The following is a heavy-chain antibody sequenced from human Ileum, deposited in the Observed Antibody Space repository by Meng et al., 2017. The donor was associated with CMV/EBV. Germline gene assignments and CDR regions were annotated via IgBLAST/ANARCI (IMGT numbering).Heavy chain of an antibody. Sequence: PGSPFPSYYMHWVRQAPGQGLEWMGIINPSGGSTSYAQKFQGRVTMTRDTSTSTVYMELSSLRSEDTAVYYCARVESYDFWSGHSYWGQGTLVTVSS. D-gene: IGHD3-3*01. CDR2: INPSGGST. V-gene: IGHV1-46*01. CDR1: GSPFPSYY. J-gene: IGHJ4*02. CDR3: ARVESYDFWSGHSY.